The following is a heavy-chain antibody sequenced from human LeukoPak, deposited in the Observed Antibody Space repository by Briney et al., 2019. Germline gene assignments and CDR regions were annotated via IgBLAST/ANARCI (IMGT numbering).Heavy chain of an antibody. CDR1: GFTFSYYY. V-gene: IGHV3-11*04. Sequence: PGGSLRLSCAASGFTFSYYYMRWIRQAPGKGLEWVSYISSSGSTIYYADSVKGRFTISRDNAKNSLYLQMNSLRAEDTAVYYCARDHYYDSSGYYLFYWGQGTLVTVSS. CDR2: ISSSGSTI. D-gene: IGHD3-22*01. CDR3: ARDHYYDSSGYYLFY. J-gene: IGHJ4*02.